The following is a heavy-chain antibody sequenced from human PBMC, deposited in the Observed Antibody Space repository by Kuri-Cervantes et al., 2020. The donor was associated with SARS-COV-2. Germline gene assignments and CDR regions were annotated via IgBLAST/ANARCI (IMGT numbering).Heavy chain of an antibody. Sequence: GGSLRLSCAASGFIFSTCGMHWVRQAPGKGLEWVANIKQDGSEKYYVDSVKGRFTISRDNAKNSLYLQMNSLRAEDTAVYYCARWGEDFWSGYYDYWGQGTLVTVSS. J-gene: IGHJ4*02. CDR2: IKQDGSEK. CDR3: ARWGEDFWSGYYDY. D-gene: IGHD3-3*01. V-gene: IGHV3-7*01. CDR1: GFIFSTCG.